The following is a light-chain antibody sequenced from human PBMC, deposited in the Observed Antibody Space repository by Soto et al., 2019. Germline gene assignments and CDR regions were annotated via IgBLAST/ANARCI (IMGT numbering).Light chain of an antibody. CDR1: QSISSW. V-gene: IGKV1-5*03. J-gene: IGKJ1*01. CDR3: QQYNSYST. CDR2: KAS. Sequence: DIQMTQSPSTLSASVGDRVTITCRARQSISSWLAWYQQKPGKAPKLLIYKASTLVSGVPARFSGSESGTAFTLTISSLQPDDFASYYCQQYNSYSTFGQGTKVDIK.